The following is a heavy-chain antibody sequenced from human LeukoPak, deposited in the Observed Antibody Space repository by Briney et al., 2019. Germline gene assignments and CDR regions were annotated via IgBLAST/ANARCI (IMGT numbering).Heavy chain of an antibody. CDR1: GFTFSSYG. J-gene: IGHJ4*02. CDR2: MSYNGSNK. D-gene: IGHD3-22*01. V-gene: IGHV3-30*03. Sequence: PARSLSLSCAASGFTFSSYGMHWVRQAPGKVLEWVAVMSYNGSNKYYADFLQFRFTISRDNSKNTLYLQMNSLRAEDTAVYYCARSYYYDSSGYYDTFSSFDYWGQGTLVTV. CDR3: ARSYYYDSSGYYDTFSSFDY.